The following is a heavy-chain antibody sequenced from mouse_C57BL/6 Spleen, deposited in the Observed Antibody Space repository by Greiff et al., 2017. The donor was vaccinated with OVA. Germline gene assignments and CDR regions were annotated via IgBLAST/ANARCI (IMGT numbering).Heavy chain of an antibody. CDR3: AKGIYYDYTNFDY. V-gene: IGHV1-82*01. D-gene: IGHD2-4*01. J-gene: IGHJ2*01. Sequence: QVQLQQSGPELVKPGASVKISCKASGYAFSSSWMNWVKQRPGKGLEWIGRIYPGDGDTNYNGKFKGKATLTADKSSSTAYMQLSSLTSEDSAVYFCAKGIYYDYTNFDYWGQGTTLTVSS. CDR1: GYAFSSSW. CDR2: IYPGDGDT.